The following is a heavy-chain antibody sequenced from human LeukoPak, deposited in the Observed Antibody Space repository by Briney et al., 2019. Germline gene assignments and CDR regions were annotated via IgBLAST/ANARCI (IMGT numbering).Heavy chain of an antibody. CDR3: ARAFYCGGDCYSAPAFDP. CDR1: GYTFTGYY. Sequence: ASVKVSCKASGYTFTGYYMHWVRQAPGQGLEWMGWINPNSGGTNYAQKFQGRVTMTRDTSISTAYMELSRLRSDDTAVYYCARAFYCGGDCYSAPAFDPWGQGTLVTVSS. D-gene: IGHD2-21*02. CDR2: INPNSGGT. V-gene: IGHV1-2*02. J-gene: IGHJ5*02.